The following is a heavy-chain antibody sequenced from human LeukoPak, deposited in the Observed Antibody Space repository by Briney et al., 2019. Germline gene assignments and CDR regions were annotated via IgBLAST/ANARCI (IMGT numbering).Heavy chain of an antibody. Sequence: GWSLRLSCATSGFTFSRHWMTWVRQAPGKGPEWVANIKQDGSERYYVHSVRGRFTISRDNAKNALYLQMNSLRAEDTAGYYCARDGGHSTDLDYWGQGILVTVSS. CDR2: IKQDGSER. J-gene: IGHJ4*02. CDR3: ARDGGHSTDLDY. V-gene: IGHV3-7*01. D-gene: IGHD2-8*02. CDR1: GFTFSRHW.